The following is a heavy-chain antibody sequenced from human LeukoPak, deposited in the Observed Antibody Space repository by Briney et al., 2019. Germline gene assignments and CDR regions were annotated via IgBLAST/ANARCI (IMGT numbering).Heavy chain of an antibody. V-gene: IGHV4-39*01. CDR2: IYYSGST. D-gene: IGHD3-10*01. Sequence: PSETLSLTCTVSGGSISSSSYYWGWIRQPPGKGLEWIGSIYYSGSTYYNPSLKGRVTISVDTSKNQFSLKLSSVIAADTAVYYCATYPSMVHFDYWGQGTLVTVSS. CDR1: GGSISSSSYY. CDR3: ATYPSMVHFDY. J-gene: IGHJ4*02.